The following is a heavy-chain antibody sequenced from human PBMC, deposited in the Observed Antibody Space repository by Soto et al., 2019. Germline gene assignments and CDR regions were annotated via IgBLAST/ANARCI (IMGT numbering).Heavy chain of an antibody. CDR1: GFTFSSYA. J-gene: IGHJ4*02. D-gene: IGHD4-17*01. CDR3: ARDTTTVVTQGILDY. Sequence: QVQLVESGGGVVQPGRSLRLSCAASGFTFSSYAMHWVRQAPGKGLEWVAVISYDGSNKYYADSVKGRFTISRDNSKNTLYLQMNSLRVEDTDVYDCARDTTTVVTQGILDYWGQGTLVTVSS. CDR2: ISYDGSNK. V-gene: IGHV3-30-3*01.